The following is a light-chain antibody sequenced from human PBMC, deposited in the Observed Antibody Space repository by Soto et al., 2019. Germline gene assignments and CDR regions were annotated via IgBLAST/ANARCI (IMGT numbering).Light chain of an antibody. CDR3: QQLNSYF. J-gene: IGKJ3*01. CDR1: QGISSY. CDR2: AAS. Sequence: DIQLTQSPSFLSASVGDRVTITCRASQGISSYLAWYQQKPGKAPKLLIYAASTLQSGVPSRFSGSGSGTEFTLTISSLQPEDFATEYCQQLNSYFFGPGTKVDIK. V-gene: IGKV1-9*01.